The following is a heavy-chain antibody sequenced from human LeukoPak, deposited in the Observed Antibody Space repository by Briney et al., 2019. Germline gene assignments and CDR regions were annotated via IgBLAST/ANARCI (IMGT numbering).Heavy chain of an antibody. CDR3: AKDRVAYCGGDCYSGPNWFDP. J-gene: IGHJ5*02. CDR2: ISGSGGST. V-gene: IGHV3-23*01. Sequence: PGGSLRLSCAASGFTFSSYAMSWVRQAPGKGLEWVSAISGSGGSTYYADSVKGRFTISRDNSKNTLYLQMNSLRAEDTAVYYCAKDRVAYCGGDCYSGPNWFDPWGQGTLVTVSS. CDR1: GFTFSSYA. D-gene: IGHD2-21*02.